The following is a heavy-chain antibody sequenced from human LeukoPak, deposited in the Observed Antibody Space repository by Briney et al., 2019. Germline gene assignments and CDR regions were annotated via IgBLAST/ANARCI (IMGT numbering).Heavy chain of an antibody. J-gene: IGHJ4*02. CDR2: VNSKSGET. CDR1: GYIFTYYY. V-gene: IGHV1-2*06. Sequence: ASVTVSCKASGYIFTYYYKHWVRQAPGQGLEWVGRVNSKSGETNYAQKFQGSVTMTSDTSISTIYMELSGLTSDDTAVYYCARAHRFYDSSGYYSYYFDYWGERALVTVSS. D-gene: IGHD3-22*01. CDR3: ARAHRFYDSSGYYSYYFDY.